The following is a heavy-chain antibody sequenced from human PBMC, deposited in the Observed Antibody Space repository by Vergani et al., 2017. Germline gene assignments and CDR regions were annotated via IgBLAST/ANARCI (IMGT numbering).Heavy chain of an antibody. J-gene: IGHJ6*02. CDR3: TTDPRYCGDGSYYWLRDHHYYGMDV. V-gene: IGHV3-15*07. CDR1: GFSFRNAW. CDR2: IKSKFDRGTT. D-gene: IGHD2-21*01. Sequence: EVQLVESGGGIVKPGGSLRLSCVASGFSFRNAWMNWVRRTPGKGLEWVGRIKSKFDRGTTDYAAAVKGRCTISRDDSKNTLFLQMNGLKTEDIGVYYCTTDPRYCGDGSYYWLRDHHYYGMDVWGQGTTVTVSS.